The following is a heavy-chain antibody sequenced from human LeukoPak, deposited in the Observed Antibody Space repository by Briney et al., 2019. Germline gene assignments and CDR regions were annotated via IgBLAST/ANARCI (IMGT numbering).Heavy chain of an antibody. J-gene: IGHJ4*02. Sequence: SQTLSLTCAVSGGSISSGGYSWSWIRQPPGKGLEWIGYIYHSGSTYYNPSLKSRVTIPVDRSKNQFSLKLSSVTAADTAVYYCAAMVRGVVDYWGQGTLVTVSS. CDR3: AAMVRGVVDY. CDR1: GGSISSGGYS. D-gene: IGHD3-10*01. CDR2: IYHSGST. V-gene: IGHV4-30-2*01.